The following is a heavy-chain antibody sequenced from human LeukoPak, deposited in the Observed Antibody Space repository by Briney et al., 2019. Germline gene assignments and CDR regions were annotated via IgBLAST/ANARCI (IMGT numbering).Heavy chain of an antibody. J-gene: IGHJ6*02. CDR1: GYSFGNRC. CDR3: ARGAYGSGSSYSYYGMDV. Sequence: GESLKISWEGSGYSFGNRCNGRVRQMPGKGLEWMGIIYPDESDTIYKPFFEGPVTISADTSISTAYLQWSSLKASDTAMYYCARGAYGSGSSYSYYGMDVWGQGTTVTVSS. CDR2: IYPDESDT. D-gene: IGHD3-10*01. V-gene: IGHV5-51*01.